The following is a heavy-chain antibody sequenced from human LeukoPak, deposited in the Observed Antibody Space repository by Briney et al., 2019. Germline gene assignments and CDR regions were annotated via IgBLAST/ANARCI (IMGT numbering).Heavy chain of an antibody. CDR3: ARLVGATLVFDY. V-gene: IGHV4-38-2*01. CDR2: IYHSGST. D-gene: IGHD1-26*01. CDR1: GYSISSGYY. Sequence: PSETLSLTCAVSGYSISSGYYCGWIRQPPGKGLEWIGSIYHSGSTYYNPSLKSRVTISVDTSKNQFSLKLSSVTAADTAVYYCARLVGATLVFDYWGQGTLVTVSS. J-gene: IGHJ4*02.